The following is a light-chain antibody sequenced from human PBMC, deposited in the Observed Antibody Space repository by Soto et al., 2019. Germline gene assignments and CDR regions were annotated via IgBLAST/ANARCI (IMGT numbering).Light chain of an antibody. CDR2: GAS. Sequence: EIVLTQSPGTLSLSPGERATLSCRASQSVSSAYLAWYQQKPGQAPRLLISGASSRATGIPDRFSSSGSGTDFSLTISGLEPEDVAVYYCQQYGGAVPITFGQGTLLDIK. J-gene: IGKJ5*01. CDR3: QQYGGAVPIT. V-gene: IGKV3-20*01. CDR1: QSVSSAY.